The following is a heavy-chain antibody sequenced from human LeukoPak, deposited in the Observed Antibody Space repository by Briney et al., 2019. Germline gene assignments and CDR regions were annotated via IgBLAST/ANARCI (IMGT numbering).Heavy chain of an antibody. CDR1: GFTFSSYG. V-gene: IGHV3-23*01. CDR3: ARGGGPHNY. CDR2: ISGSGGST. Sequence: GGTLRLSCAASGFTFSSYGMSWVRQAPGKGLEWVSAISGSGGSTYYADSVKGRFTISRDNSKNTLYLQMNSLRAEDTAVYYCARGGGPHNYWGQGTLVTVSS. D-gene: IGHD2-15*01. J-gene: IGHJ4*02.